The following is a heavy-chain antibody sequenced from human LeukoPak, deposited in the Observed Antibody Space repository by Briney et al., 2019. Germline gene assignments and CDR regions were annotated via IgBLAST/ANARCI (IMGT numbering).Heavy chain of an antibody. CDR3: ARQYPGRGRTFDI. CDR2: ISSSGSSK. D-gene: IGHD5-24*01. CDR1: GFTFSSYS. Sequence: PGGSLRLSCAASGFTFSSYSMNWVRQSPGKGLECVSYISSSGSSKYYADSVKGRFTISRDNAKNSLYLQMNSLRAEDTAVYYCARQYPGRGRTFDIWGQGTMVTVSS. J-gene: IGHJ3*02. V-gene: IGHV3-48*04.